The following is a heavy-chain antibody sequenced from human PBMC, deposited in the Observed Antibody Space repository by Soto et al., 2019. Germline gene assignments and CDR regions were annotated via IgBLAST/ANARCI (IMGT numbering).Heavy chain of an antibody. V-gene: IGHV3-15*01. D-gene: IGHD3-16*02. CDR1: GFTFSNLC. CDR3: TTDRLFMYGGVIVS. CDR2: IKSNVNGGTT. Sequence: EVQLVESGGGLIKPGGSLRLSCVASGFTFSNLCMTWVRQAPGKGLEWVGRIKSNVNGGTTDYAAPVKGRFTISRDDSKDMLYLEMNSLKTEDTAVYYCTTDRLFMYGGVIVSWGQGTVVTVSS. J-gene: IGHJ3*01.